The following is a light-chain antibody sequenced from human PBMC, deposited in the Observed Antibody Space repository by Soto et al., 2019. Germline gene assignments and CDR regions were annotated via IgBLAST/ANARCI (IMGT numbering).Light chain of an antibody. CDR1: RSITTW. J-gene: IGKJ3*01. CDR3: QQYHSYS. CDR2: DAP. Sequence: DIQMTQSPSILSASVGDRVIITCRASRSITTWLAWYQQKPGEAPKLLISDAPRVEHGVPSRFSGSGSGTEFTLIISSLQPDDFATYYCQQYHSYSFGPGTKVDVK. V-gene: IGKV1-5*01.